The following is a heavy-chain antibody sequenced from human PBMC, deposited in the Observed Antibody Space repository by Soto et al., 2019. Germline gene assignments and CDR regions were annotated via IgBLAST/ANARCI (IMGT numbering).Heavy chain of an antibody. Sequence: EVQLLESGGGLVQPGGSLRLSCAASGFTFSSYAMSWVRQAPGKGLEWVSAISGSGGSTYYADSVKGRFTISRDNSKNTLYLQMNSLRAEDTAVYYRAKDLTLEWLPMGAFDIWGQGTMVTVSS. CDR3: AKDLTLEWLPMGAFDI. CDR1: GFTFSSYA. CDR2: ISGSGGST. V-gene: IGHV3-23*01. J-gene: IGHJ3*02. D-gene: IGHD3-3*01.